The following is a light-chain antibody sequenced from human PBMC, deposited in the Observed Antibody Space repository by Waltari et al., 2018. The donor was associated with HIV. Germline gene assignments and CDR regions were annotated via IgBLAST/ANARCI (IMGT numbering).Light chain of an antibody. J-gene: IGLJ1*01. CDR2: GKN. CDR1: SLPHYS. V-gene: IGLV3-19*01. Sequence: SSELTQDPAVSVALGQTVSIICPGDSLPHYSASWSQQRPGQTPLLFIYGKNNRPSGIPDRFSGSTSGNTASLTITGTQAEDEADYYCASRDSGGIHRYVFGIGTRVTVL. CDR3: ASRDSGGIHRYV.